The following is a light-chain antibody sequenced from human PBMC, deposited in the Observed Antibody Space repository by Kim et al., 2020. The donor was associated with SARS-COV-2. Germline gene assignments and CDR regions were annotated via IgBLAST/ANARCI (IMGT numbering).Light chain of an antibody. Sequence: SPGESATLSCRASQSVSSSDLAWYQQRPGQAPRLLIYGASSRATGIPDRFSGSGYGTDFTLTISRLEPEDFAVYYCQQYGSSPRTFGQGTKVDIK. CDR1: QSVSSSD. V-gene: IGKV3-20*01. CDR3: QQYGSSPRT. J-gene: IGKJ1*01. CDR2: GAS.